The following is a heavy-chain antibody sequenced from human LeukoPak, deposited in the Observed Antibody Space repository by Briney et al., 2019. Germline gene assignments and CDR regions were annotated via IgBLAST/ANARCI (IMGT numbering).Heavy chain of an antibody. V-gene: IGHV3-7*01. D-gene: IGHD5-18*01. Sequence: GGSLRLSCAASGFTFSSYWMSWVRQAPGKGLEWVANIKQDGSAKYCAASVRGRFTISRDKAKNSMHLQMNSLRAEGTAVYYCARDRYLYGYDYCGQGTLVTVYS. CDR2: IKQDGSAK. J-gene: IGHJ4*02. CDR1: GFTFSSYW. CDR3: ARDRYLYGYDY.